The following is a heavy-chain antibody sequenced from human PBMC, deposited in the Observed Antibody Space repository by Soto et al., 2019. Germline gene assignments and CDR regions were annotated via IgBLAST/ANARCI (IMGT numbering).Heavy chain of an antibody. D-gene: IGHD3-22*01. CDR3: ARATYPYDSFDY. V-gene: IGHV1-18*01. CDR2: ISAYNGNT. CDR1: GYTFTSYG. J-gene: IGHJ4*02. Sequence: ASVKFSCKASGYTFTSYGISWVRQAPGQVLECMVWISAYNGNTNYXXKLQGRVXXTTDTSTSTAXMELRXLRSDDTAVYYCARATYPYDSFDYWRLGTLVTVSS.